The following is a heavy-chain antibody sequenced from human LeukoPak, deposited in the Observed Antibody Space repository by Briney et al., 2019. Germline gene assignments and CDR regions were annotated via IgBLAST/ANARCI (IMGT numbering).Heavy chain of an antibody. CDR1: GFTFSSYG. CDR2: IWSDGGSK. CDR3: ARGQPPSYYDMDV. V-gene: IGHV3-33*01. J-gene: IGHJ6*02. D-gene: IGHD6-13*01. Sequence: PGRSLILSCAASGFTFSSYGMHWVRQAPGKGLEWVAVIWSDGGSKHYADSVKGRFTISRDNSKNTLYLQMSSLRAEDTALYYCARGQPPSYYDMDVWGRGTTVTVSS.